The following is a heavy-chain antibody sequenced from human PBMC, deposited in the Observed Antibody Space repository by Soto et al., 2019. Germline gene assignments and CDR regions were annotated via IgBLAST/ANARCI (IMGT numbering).Heavy chain of an antibody. CDR1: GYTFTSYY. Sequence: WASVKVSCKASGYTFTSYYMHWVRQAPGQGLEWMGIINPSGGSTSYAQKFQGRVTMTRDTSTSTVYMELSSLRSEDTAVYYCARDPVVPAAMDYYYGMDVWGQGTTVTVSS. J-gene: IGHJ6*02. V-gene: IGHV1-46*01. CDR2: INPSGGST. CDR3: ARDPVVPAAMDYYYGMDV. D-gene: IGHD2-2*01.